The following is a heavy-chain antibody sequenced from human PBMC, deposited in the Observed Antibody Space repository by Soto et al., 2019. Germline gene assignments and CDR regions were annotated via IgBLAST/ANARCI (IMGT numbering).Heavy chain of an antibody. CDR2: ISYDGSNK. Sequence: QVQLVESGGGVVQPGRSLRLSCAASGFTFSSYGMHWVRQAPGKGLEWVAVISYDGSNKYYADSVKGRFTISRDNSKNTLYLQMNSLRAEDTAVYYCAKGVLLHWDYFDYWGQGTLVTVSS. D-gene: IGHD3-10*01. CDR1: GFTFSSYG. V-gene: IGHV3-30*18. J-gene: IGHJ4*02. CDR3: AKGVLLHWDYFDY.